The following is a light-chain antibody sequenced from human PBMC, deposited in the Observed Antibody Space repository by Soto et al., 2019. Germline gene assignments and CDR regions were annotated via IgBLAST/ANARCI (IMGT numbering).Light chain of an antibody. CDR2: STS. Sequence: IVLTQSPGTLSLSPGERATLSCRASQSVSTYVAWYQQQPGQAPRLLIYSTSGRATGIPDRFSGSGSGTDFTLTISSLEPEDSAVYYCQQYGSSPRTFGQGTKVEV. CDR1: QSVSTY. V-gene: IGKV3-20*01. CDR3: QQYGSSPRT. J-gene: IGKJ1*01.